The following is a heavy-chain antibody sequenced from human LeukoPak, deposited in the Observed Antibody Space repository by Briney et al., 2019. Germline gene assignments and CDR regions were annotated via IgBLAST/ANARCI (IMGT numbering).Heavy chain of an antibody. CDR1: GFTFSSYA. V-gene: IGHV3-23*01. Sequence: QAGGSLRLSCAASGFTFSSYAMSWVRQAPGKGLEWVSAISGSGGSTYYADSVKGRFTISRDNSKNTLYLRMNSLRAEDTAVYYCAKSVGSGWSRYYFDYWGQGTLVTVSS. D-gene: IGHD6-19*01. CDR2: ISGSGGST. J-gene: IGHJ4*02. CDR3: AKSVGSGWSRYYFDY.